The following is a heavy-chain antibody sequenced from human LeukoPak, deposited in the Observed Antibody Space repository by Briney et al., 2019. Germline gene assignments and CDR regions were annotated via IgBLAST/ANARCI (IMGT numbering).Heavy chain of an antibody. Sequence: SETLSLTCTVSGGSVSSYYWSWIRQPPGKGLEWIGYIYYSGSTNYNPSLKSRVTISVDTSKNQFSLKLSSVTAADTAVYYCARASPPRWLQSYYFDYWGQGTLVTVSS. CDR2: IYYSGST. V-gene: IGHV4-59*02. D-gene: IGHD5-24*01. CDR3: ARASPPRWLQSYYFDY. J-gene: IGHJ4*02. CDR1: GGSVSSYY.